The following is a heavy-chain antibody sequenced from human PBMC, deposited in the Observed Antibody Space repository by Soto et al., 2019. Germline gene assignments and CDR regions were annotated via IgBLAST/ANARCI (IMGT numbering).Heavy chain of an antibody. V-gene: IGHV1-69*01. CDR1: GGTFSSYA. CDR3: ARDPGIAVAGTGGWFDP. Sequence: QVQLVQSGAEVKKLGSSVKVSCKASGGTFSSYAISWVRQAPGQGLEWMGGIIPIFGTANYAQKLQGRVTITADESTSTAYMELSSLRSEDTDVYYCARDPGIAVAGTGGWFDPWGQGTLVTVSS. CDR2: IIPIFGTA. J-gene: IGHJ5*02. D-gene: IGHD6-19*01.